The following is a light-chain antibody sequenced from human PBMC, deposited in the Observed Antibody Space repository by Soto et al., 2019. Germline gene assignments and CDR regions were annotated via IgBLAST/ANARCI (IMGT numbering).Light chain of an antibody. V-gene: IGKV1-5*01. Sequence: DIKVTQSPGTRCWSLGGIVTITCRASQSVRSWLAWYQQKPGRATKFLIYDASSLESGVPSRFSGSGSGTEFTLTSSNLQPHDFATYYCQQYDNYPRTFGRGTKV. J-gene: IGKJ4*01. CDR2: DAS. CDR3: QQYDNYPRT. CDR1: QSVRSW.